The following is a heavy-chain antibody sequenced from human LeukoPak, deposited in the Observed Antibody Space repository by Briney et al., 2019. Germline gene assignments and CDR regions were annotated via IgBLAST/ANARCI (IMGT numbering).Heavy chain of an antibody. CDR2: IYYSGST. Sequence: SETLSLTCTVSGGSISSSSYYWGWIRQPPGKGLEWIGSIYYSGSTYYNPSLKSRVTISVDTPKNQFSLKLSSVTAADTAVYYCARGRDKGGRYFDYWGQGTLVTVSS. D-gene: IGHD3-16*01. V-gene: IGHV4-39*01. CDR1: GGSISSSSYY. CDR3: ARGRDKGGRYFDY. J-gene: IGHJ4*02.